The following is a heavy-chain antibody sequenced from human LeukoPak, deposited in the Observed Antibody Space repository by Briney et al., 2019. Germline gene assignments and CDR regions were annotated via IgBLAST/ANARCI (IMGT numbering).Heavy chain of an antibody. Sequence: PSATLSLTCTVTGGSISSGSYYWSWIRQPAGKGLEWIGRIYTSGSTNYNPSLKSRVTISVDTSKNQFSLKLSSVTAADMAVYYCARGRRDLCSSTSCYTYWFDPWGQGTLVTVSS. CDR1: GGSISSGSYY. CDR3: ARGRRDLCSSTSCYTYWFDP. D-gene: IGHD2-2*02. V-gene: IGHV4-61*02. CDR2: IYTSGST. J-gene: IGHJ5*02.